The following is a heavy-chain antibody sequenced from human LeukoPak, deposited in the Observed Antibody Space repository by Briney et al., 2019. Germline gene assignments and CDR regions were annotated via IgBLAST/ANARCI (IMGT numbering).Heavy chain of an antibody. CDR3: ARDSPNSSGWTYYYYGMDV. D-gene: IGHD6-19*01. CDR1: GGSISSYY. J-gene: IGHJ6*02. CDR2: IYYSGST. V-gene: IGHV4-59*01. Sequence: SETLSLTCNVSGGSISSYYWSWIRQPPGKGLEWIGYIYYSGSTNYNPSLKSRVTISVDTSKNQFSLKLSSVTAADTAVYYCARDSPNSSGWTYYYYGMDVWGQGTTVTVSS.